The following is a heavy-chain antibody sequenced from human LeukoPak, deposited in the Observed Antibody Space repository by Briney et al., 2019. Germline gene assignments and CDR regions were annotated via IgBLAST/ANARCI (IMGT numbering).Heavy chain of an antibody. CDR3: AKHSYYDSSSYYSHFDY. J-gene: IGHJ4*02. CDR2: ISGSGGST. CDR1: GFTFSSYA. V-gene: IGHV3-23*01. Sequence: GGSLRLSCAASGFTFSSYAMNWVRPAPGKGLEWVSVISGSGGSTYYADSVRGRFTISRDNSKNTLDLQMNSLRAEDMAVYYCAKHSYYDSSSYYSHFDYWGQGTLVTVSS. D-gene: IGHD3-22*01.